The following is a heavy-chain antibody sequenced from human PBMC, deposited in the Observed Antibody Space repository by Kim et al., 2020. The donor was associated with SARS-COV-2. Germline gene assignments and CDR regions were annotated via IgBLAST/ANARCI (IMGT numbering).Heavy chain of an antibody. Sequence: GGSLRLSCAASGFTFSSYAMSWVRQAPGKGLEWVSAISGSGGSTYYADSVKGRFTISRDNSKNTLYLQMNSLRAEDTAVYYCAKGGLEGGYDPTTHFDYWGQGTLVTVSS. J-gene: IGHJ4*02. V-gene: IGHV3-23*01. CDR1: GFTFSSYA. CDR2: ISGSGGST. CDR3: AKGGLEGGYDPTTHFDY. D-gene: IGHD5-12*01.